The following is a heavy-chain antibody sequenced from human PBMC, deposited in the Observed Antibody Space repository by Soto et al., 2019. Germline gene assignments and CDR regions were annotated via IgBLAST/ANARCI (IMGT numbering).Heavy chain of an antibody. CDR2: ISGRGGST. D-gene: IGHD2-15*01. V-gene: IGHV3-23*01. Sequence: PGGSLRLSCAASDFAFTNAMSWVRQTPGKGLEWVSGISGRGGSTHYADSVKGRFTISRDNSKNTLYLQMNSLRVEDTAVYYCAKAGYCSGGSCYLYYFDYWGQGILVTVSS. CDR1: DFAFTNA. CDR3: AKAGYCSGGSCYLYYFDY. J-gene: IGHJ4*02.